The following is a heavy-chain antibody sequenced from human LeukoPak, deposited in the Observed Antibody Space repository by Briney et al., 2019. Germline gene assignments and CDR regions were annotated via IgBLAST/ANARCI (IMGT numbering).Heavy chain of an antibody. Sequence: ASVKVSCKASGYTFTGYYMHWVRQAPGQGLGWMGWINPNSGGTKYVQKFQGRVTMTRDTSVSTAYMELSRLRSDDTAVYYCARTIAVAGTGYFDLWGRGTLVTVSS. CDR3: ARTIAVAGTGYFDL. J-gene: IGHJ2*01. CDR1: GYTFTGYY. D-gene: IGHD6-19*01. CDR2: INPNSGGT. V-gene: IGHV1-2*02.